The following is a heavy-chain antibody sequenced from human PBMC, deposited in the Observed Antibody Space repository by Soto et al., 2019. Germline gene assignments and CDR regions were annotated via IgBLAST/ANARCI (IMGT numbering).Heavy chain of an antibody. CDR3: ARIVATTWLKWDYYYYVMDV. CDR1: GGSISSGGYY. D-gene: IGHD5-12*01. CDR2: IYYSGST. V-gene: IGHV4-31*03. Sequence: QVQLQESGPGLVKPSQTLSLTCTVSGGSISSGGYYWSWIRQHPGKGLEWIGYIYYSGSTYYNPSLKRRVTISVDTSKNQFSLKLSSVTAADTAVYYCARIVATTWLKWDYYYYVMDVWGQGTTVTVSS. J-gene: IGHJ6*02.